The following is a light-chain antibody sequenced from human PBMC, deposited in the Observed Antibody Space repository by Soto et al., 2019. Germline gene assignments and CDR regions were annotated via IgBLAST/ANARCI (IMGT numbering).Light chain of an antibody. Sequence: QSVLTQPAPVSGSPGQSVTISCAGASRDVTDSDSVSWYQHRPGEAPELKILDFTYRPSGVSDRFSGSLSADTAPLTISCLQVEDEGGYYFVPSTNPGTYVFGPGTKVTLL. V-gene: IGLV2-14*03. CDR1: SRDVTDSDS. CDR3: VPSTNPGTYV. J-gene: IGLJ1*01. CDR2: DFT.